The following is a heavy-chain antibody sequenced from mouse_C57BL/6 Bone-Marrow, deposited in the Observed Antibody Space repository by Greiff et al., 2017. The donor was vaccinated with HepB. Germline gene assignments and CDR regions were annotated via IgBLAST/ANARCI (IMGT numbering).Heavy chain of an antibody. CDR3: ARRGHDYGSSYPSYWYVDV. D-gene: IGHD1-1*01. CDR1: GYTFTSYW. V-gene: IGHV1-69*01. CDR2: IDPSDSYT. Sequence: VQLQQPGAELVMPGASVKLSCKASGYTFTSYWMHWVKQRPGQGLEWIGEIDPSDSYTNYNQKFKGKSTLTVDKSSSTAYMQNSSLTSEDSAVYYCARRGHDYGSSYPSYWYVDVWGTGTTVTVSS. J-gene: IGHJ1*03.